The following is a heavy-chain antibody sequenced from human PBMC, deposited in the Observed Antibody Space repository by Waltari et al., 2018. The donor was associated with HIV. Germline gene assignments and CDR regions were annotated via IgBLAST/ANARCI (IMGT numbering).Heavy chain of an antibody. V-gene: IGHV3-48*03. D-gene: IGHD5-18*01. J-gene: IGHJ2*01. CDR2: ISSSGSSI. Sequence: EVKLVESGGGVVPPGGSVRLSCVAPGFLFSGYDMTGVRQAPGKGLEWISYISSSGSSIYYADSVKGRFTISRDNGKKSLYLQMNILRAEDTAVYYCAKVREKQLWLRNWDFDLWGRGTLVTVSS. CDR1: GFLFSGYD. CDR3: AKVREKQLWLRNWDFDL.